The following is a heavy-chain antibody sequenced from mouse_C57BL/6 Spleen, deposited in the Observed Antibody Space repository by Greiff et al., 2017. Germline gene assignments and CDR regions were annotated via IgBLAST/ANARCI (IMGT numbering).Heavy chain of an antibody. Sequence: EVQGVESGGGLVKPGGSLKLSCAASGFTFSSYAMSWVRQTPEKRLEWVATISDGGSYTYYPDNVKGRFTISRDNAKNNLYLQMSHQKSEDTAMYYYARDGDDSYSIYYAMDYWGQGTSVTVSS. D-gene: IGHD2-3*01. CDR1: GFTFSSYA. J-gene: IGHJ4*01. CDR3: ARDGDDSYSIYYAMDY. CDR2: ISDGGSYT. V-gene: IGHV5-4*01.